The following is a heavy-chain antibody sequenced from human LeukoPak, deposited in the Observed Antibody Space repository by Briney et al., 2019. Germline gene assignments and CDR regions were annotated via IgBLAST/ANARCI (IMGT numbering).Heavy chain of an antibody. CDR3: AREFYTALRS. J-gene: IGHJ5*02. CDR2: ISYSGST. CDR1: GGSVSSTSYY. Sequence: PSETLSLTCTVSGGSVSSTSYYWGWIRQPPGKGLEWIGYISYSGSTNYNPSLKSRVTISVDTSKNQFSLKLSSVTAADTAVYYCAREFYTALRSWGQGTLATVSS. V-gene: IGHV4-61*01. D-gene: IGHD2-2*02.